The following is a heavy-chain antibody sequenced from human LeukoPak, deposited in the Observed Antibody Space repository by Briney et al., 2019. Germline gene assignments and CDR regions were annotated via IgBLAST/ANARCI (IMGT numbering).Heavy chain of an antibody. J-gene: IGHJ4*02. D-gene: IGHD3-3*01. CDR2: IIPIFGTA. V-gene: IGHV1-69*05. CDR1: GYKFIDNY. CDR3: ARVGYDFWSGYYGFDY. Sequence: SVKVSCKASGYKFIDNYIHWVRQAPGQGLEWMGGIIPIFGTANYAQKFQGRVTITTDESTSTAYMELSSLRSEDTAVYYCARVGYDFWSGYYGFDYWGQGTLVTVSS.